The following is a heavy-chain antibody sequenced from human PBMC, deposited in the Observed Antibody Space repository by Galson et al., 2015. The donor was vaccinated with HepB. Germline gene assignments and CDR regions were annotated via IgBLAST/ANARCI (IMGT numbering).Heavy chain of an antibody. J-gene: IGHJ6*03. CDR3: ARGRYCSSTSCYTRFHYYYYMDV. CDR1: GGSFSGYY. V-gene: IGHV4-34*01. CDR2: INHSGST. D-gene: IGHD2-2*02. Sequence: SETLSLTCAVYGGSFSGYYWSWIRQPPGKGLEWIGEINHSGSTNYNPSLKSRVTISVDTSKNQFSLKLSSVTAADTAVYYCARGRYCSSTSCYTRFHYYYYMDVWGKGTTVTVSS.